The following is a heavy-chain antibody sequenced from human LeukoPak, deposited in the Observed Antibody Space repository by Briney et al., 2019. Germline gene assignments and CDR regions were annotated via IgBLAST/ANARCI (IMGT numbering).Heavy chain of an antibody. J-gene: IGHJ4*02. CDR1: GYTFTSYD. V-gene: IGHV1-8*01. CDR3: ARGRGSSSWFGRPSLRFDY. D-gene: IGHD6-13*01. Sequence: ASVKVSCKASGYTFTSYDINWVRQATGQGLEWMGWMNPNSGNTGYAQKFQGRVTMTRNTSISTAYMELSSLRSEDPAVYYCARGRGSSSWFGRPSLRFDYWGQGTLVTVSS. CDR2: MNPNSGNT.